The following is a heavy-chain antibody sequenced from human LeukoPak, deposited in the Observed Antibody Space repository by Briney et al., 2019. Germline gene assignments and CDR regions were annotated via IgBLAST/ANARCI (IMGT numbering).Heavy chain of an antibody. D-gene: IGHD4-17*01. Sequence: PSETLSLTCAVYNGSFSGYYWSWIRQSPGKGLEWIGEINHSGSTNYNPSLKSRVTISVDTSKNQFSLRLSSVTAADTAVYYCARSRGGYGDYGSWFDPWGQGILVTVSS. V-gene: IGHV4-34*01. CDR2: INHSGST. CDR3: ARSRGGYGDYGSWFDP. J-gene: IGHJ5*02. CDR1: NGSFSGYY.